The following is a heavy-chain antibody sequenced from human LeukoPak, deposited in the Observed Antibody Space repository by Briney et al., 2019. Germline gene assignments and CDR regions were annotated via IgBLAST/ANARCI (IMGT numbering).Heavy chain of an antibody. V-gene: IGHV4-59*08. CDR1: GGSFSGYY. Sequence: SETLSLTCAVYGGSFSGYYWSWIRQPPGKGLEWIGYIYYSGSTNYNPSLKSRVTISVDTSKNQFSLKLSSVTAADTAVYYCARLEYLSYCYGMDVWGQGTTVTVSS. CDR3: ARLEYLSYCYGMDV. CDR2: IYYSGST. J-gene: IGHJ6*02. D-gene: IGHD2/OR15-2a*01.